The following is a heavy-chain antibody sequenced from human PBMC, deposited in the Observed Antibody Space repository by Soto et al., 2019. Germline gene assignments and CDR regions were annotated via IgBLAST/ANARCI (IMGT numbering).Heavy chain of an antibody. CDR3: ARGVLQDYGGKVNYYYGMDV. D-gene: IGHD4-17*01. V-gene: IGHV1-69*13. CDR1: GGTFSSYA. Sequence: SVKVSCKASGGTFSSYAISWVRQAPGQGLEWMGGIIPIFGTANYAQKFQGRVTITADESTSTAYMELSSLRSEDTAVYYCARGVLQDYGGKVNYYYGMDVWGQGTTVTVSS. J-gene: IGHJ6*02. CDR2: IIPIFGTA.